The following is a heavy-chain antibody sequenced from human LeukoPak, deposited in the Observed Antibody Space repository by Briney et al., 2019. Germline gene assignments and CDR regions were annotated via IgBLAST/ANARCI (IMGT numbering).Heavy chain of an antibody. V-gene: IGHV4-4*02. D-gene: IGHD4-23*01. CDR2: IYHSGST. CDR1: GGSIGSSNW. J-gene: IGHJ3*02. CDR3: AKDGDPRPYGGSLDAFDI. Sequence: SGTLSLTCAVSGGSIGSSNWWSWVRQPPGKGLEWIGEIYHSGSTNYNPSLKSRVTISVDKSKNQFSLKLSSVTAADTAVYYCAKDGDPRPYGGSLDAFDIWGQGTMVTVSS.